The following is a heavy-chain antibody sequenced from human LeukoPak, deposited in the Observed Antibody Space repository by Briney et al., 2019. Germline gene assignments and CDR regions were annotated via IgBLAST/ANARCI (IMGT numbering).Heavy chain of an antibody. V-gene: IGHV4-38-2*02. D-gene: IGHD3-10*01. J-gene: IGHJ4*02. CDR3: ATMMYGSGNYYNSDY. CDR2: IYHSGST. CDR1: GFSISSNYH. Sequence: SETLSLTCSVSGFSISSNYHWGWIRQPPGKGLEWIGTIYHSGSTYYSPSLKSRVTISIHTSKNQFSLNLTSVTAADTAVYYCATMMYGSGNYYNSDYWGQGTLVTVSS.